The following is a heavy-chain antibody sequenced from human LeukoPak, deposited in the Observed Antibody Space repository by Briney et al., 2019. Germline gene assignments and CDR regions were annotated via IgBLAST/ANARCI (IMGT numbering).Heavy chain of an antibody. CDR2: INTNTGNP. Sequence: ASVKVPRKASGYTFTDYAINWVRQAPGQGLEWMGWINTNTGNPTSAQGFTGRFVFSLDTSVSTAYLQISSLKAEDTAVYYCAREDFHFDSSGYYSAPYFDYWGQGSLVTVSS. CDR1: GYTFTDYA. CDR3: AREDFHFDSSGYYSAPYFDY. J-gene: IGHJ4*02. D-gene: IGHD3-22*01. V-gene: IGHV7-4-1*02.